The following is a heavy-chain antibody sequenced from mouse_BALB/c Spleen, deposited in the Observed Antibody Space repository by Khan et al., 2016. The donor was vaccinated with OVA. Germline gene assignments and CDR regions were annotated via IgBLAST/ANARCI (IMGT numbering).Heavy chain of an antibody. Sequence: EVQLQESGPGLVKPSQSLSLTCTVTGYSITSGYGWNWIRQFPGNKLEWMGYISYSGSTNYNPSLKSRISITRDTSKNQFFLQLNSVTTEDAATXYCARTARIKYWGQGTTLTVSS. D-gene: IGHD1-2*01. CDR2: ISYSGST. J-gene: IGHJ2*01. CDR1: GYSITSGYG. V-gene: IGHV3-2*02. CDR3: ARTARIKY.